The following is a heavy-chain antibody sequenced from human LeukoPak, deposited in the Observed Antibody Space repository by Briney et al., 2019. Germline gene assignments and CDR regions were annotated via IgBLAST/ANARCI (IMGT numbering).Heavy chain of an antibody. CDR3: AIAVAGYGGWFDP. J-gene: IGHJ5*02. V-gene: IGHV4-39*07. D-gene: IGHD6-19*01. CDR2: IYYSGST. CDR1: GGSISSSSYY. Sequence: PSETLSLTCTVSGGSISSSSYYWGWIRQPPGKGLEWIGSIYYSGSTYYNPSLKSRVTISVDTSKNQFSLKLSSVTAADTAVYYCAIAVAGYGGWFDPWGQGTLVTVSS.